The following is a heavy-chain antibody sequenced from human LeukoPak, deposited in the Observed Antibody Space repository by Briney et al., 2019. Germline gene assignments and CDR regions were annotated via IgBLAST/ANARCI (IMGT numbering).Heavy chain of an antibody. V-gene: IGHV3-23*01. CDR2: ISGGGGST. Sequence: GRSLRLSCAGSGFIFNNYAMHWVRQPPGKGLEWVSGISGGGGSTYYADSVKGRFTISRDNSKNTLYLQMNSLRAEDTAVYYCANYSGSSRWFDYWGQGTLVTVSS. J-gene: IGHJ4*02. CDR3: ANYSGSSRWFDY. D-gene: IGHD6-13*01. CDR1: GFIFNNYA.